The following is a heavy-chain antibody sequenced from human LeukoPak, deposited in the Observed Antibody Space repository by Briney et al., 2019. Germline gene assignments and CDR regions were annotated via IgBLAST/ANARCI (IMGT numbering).Heavy chain of an antibody. J-gene: IGHJ5*02. CDR3: AKARRIQLWLS. CDR1: GFTFSIYG. V-gene: IGHV3-23*01. CDR2: ISDSGDST. D-gene: IGHD5-18*01. Sequence: PGGSLRLSCAVSGFTFSIYGMSWVRQAPGKGLEWVSAISDSGDSTYYADSVKGRFTISRDNSKNTLYLQMNSLRAEDTAVYYCAKARRIQLWLSWGQGTLVTVSS.